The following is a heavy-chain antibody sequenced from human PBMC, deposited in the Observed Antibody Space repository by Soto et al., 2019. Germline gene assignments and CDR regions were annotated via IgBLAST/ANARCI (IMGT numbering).Heavy chain of an antibody. J-gene: IGHJ3*02. CDR2: INHSGST. V-gene: IGHV4-34*01. CDR3: ARGLLWAGLGMDX. CDR1: GGSFSGYY. Sequence: RFLACAVYGGSFSGYYWSWIRQPPGKGLEWIGEINHSGSTNYNPSLKSRVTISVDTSKNQFSLKLSSVTAADTAVYYCARGLLWAGLGMDXWGQGTRVTVS. D-gene: IGHD7-27*01.